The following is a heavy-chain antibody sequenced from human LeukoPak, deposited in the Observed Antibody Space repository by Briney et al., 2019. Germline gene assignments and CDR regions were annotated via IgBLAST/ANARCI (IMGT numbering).Heavy chain of an antibody. Sequence: SSETLSLTCVVSGGSISTGGYSWSWLRQPPGKGLEWIAYRYYTGTTDYNPSLKSRVTLSVDTSKNQFSLELSSVTAADTAVYYCARGYYFDRSGYTRPYHYMDVWGEGTTVIVSS. V-gene: IGHV4-30-4*07. CDR1: GGSISTGGYS. CDR2: RYYTGTT. D-gene: IGHD3-22*01. J-gene: IGHJ6*03. CDR3: ARGYYFDRSGYTRPYHYMDV.